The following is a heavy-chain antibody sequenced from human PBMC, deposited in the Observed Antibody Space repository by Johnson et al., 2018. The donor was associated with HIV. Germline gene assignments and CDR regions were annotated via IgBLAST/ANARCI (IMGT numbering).Heavy chain of an antibody. CDR3: ASPYSYGLDDAFDI. V-gene: IGHV3-53*01. Sequence: VQLVESGGGVVQPGKSLRLSCAASGFTVSSNYMSWVRQAPGKGLEWVSVIYSGGSTYYADSVKGRFTISRDNSKNTLYLQMNSLRAEDTAVYYCASPYSYGLDDAFDIWGQGTMVTVSS. J-gene: IGHJ3*02. D-gene: IGHD5-18*01. CDR2: IYSGGST. CDR1: GFTVSSNY.